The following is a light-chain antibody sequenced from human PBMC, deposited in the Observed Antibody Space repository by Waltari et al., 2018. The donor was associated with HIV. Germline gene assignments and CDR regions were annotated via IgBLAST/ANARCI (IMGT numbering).Light chain of an antibody. CDR3: ASWDDGLSGRWV. J-gene: IGLJ3*02. CDR1: NSNIGSND. V-gene: IGLV1-47*01. CDR2: KNS. Sequence: QSVLTQPPSASGTPGQRVTISCSGSNSNIGSNDFSWYRHLPGAAPRLLINKNSHRPSGVPDRFSGSKSGTSASLAITGLRSEDEADYYCASWDDGLSGRWVFGGGTKLTVL.